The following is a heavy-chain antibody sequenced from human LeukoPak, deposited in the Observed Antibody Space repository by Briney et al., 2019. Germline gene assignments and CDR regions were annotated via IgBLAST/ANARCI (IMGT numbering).Heavy chain of an antibody. J-gene: IGHJ4*02. CDR3: MAAVNY. D-gene: IGHD6-13*01. V-gene: IGHV3-33*08. CDR2: IWYDGSNK. CDR1: GFTFSTYS. Sequence: PGGSLRLSCAASGFTFSTYSMNWVRQAPGKGLEWVAVIWYDGSNKYYADSVKGRFTISRDNSKNTLYLQMNSLRAEDTAVYYCMAAVNYWGQGTLVTVSS.